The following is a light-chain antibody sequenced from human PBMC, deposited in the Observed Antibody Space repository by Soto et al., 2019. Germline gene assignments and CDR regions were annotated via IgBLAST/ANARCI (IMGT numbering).Light chain of an antibody. J-gene: IGKJ1*01. CDR2: DVS. V-gene: IGKV1-5*01. Sequence: DIQMTQSPSTLSGSVGDRVTITFRASQTITSWLAWYQQKPGKAPKLLISDVSNLESGVPSRFSGSGYGTEFTLTISSLQPDDFATYYCQQYNSFPGTFGLGTKVDIK. CDR1: QTITSW. CDR3: QQYNSFPGT.